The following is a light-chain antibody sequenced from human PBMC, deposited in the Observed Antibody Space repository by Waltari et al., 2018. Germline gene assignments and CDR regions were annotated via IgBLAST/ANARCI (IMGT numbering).Light chain of an antibody. CDR3: QQYNNRPPVT. CDR2: GAS. CDR1: QSVSSN. V-gene: IGKV3-15*01. Sequence: EIVMTQSPATLSVSPGERATLSCRASQSVSSNLAWYQQKSGQAPRLLIDGASTRATGIPARFSGSGSGTEFTLTISSLQSEDFALYYCQQYNNRPPVTFGGGTKVEIK. J-gene: IGKJ4*01.